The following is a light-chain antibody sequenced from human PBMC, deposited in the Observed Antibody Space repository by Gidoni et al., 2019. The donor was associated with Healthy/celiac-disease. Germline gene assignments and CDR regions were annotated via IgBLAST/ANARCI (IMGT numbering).Light chain of an antibody. CDR1: NSNIGAGYD. CDR3: QSYDSGLSGPGV. CDR2: GDN. V-gene: IGLV1-40*01. Sequence: QSVLTQPPSVSGAPVQRVTTSCTGRNSNIGAGYDVHWYQQLPGTAPKLLIYGDNNRPSGVPDRFSGSKSGTSASLAITGLQAEDEADYYCQSYDSGLSGPGVFGTGTEVTVL. J-gene: IGLJ1*01.